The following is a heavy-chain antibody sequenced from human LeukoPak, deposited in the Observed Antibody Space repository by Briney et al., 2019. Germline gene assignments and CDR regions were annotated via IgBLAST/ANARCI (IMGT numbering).Heavy chain of an antibody. CDR2: MNPNSGNT. CDR1: GYTFTSYG. D-gene: IGHD3-10*01. J-gene: IGHJ6*02. V-gene: IGHV1-8*02. Sequence: GASVKVSCKASGYTFTSYGISWVRQAPGQGLEWMGWMNPNSGNTGYAQKFQGRVAMTRNTSTSTAYMELSSLRSEDTAVYYCARSYSSGSYLQYYYYYYDMDVWGQGTTVTVSS. CDR3: ARSYSSGSYLQYYYYYYDMDV.